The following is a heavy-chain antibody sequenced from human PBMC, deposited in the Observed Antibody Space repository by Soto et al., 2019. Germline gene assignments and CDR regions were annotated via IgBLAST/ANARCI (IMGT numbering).Heavy chain of an antibody. J-gene: IGHJ4*02. V-gene: IGHV3-33*01. CDR3: ARDSGDSSSWCIDY. CDR1: GFTFSSYG. CDR2: IWYDGSNK. D-gene: IGHD6-13*01. Sequence: QVQLVESGGGVVQPGRSLRLSCAASGFTFSSYGMHWVRQAPGKGLEWVAVIWYDGSNKYYADSVKGRFTISRDNSKNTLYLQMNSLRAEDTAVYYCARDSGDSSSWCIDYWGQGTLVTVSS.